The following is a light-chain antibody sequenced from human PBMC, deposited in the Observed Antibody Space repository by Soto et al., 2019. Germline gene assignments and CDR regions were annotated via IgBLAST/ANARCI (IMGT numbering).Light chain of an antibody. Sequence: IQLTQSPSSLSASVGDSVTITCRASQDISSHLAWYQQKPGKAPKVLIYAASTLEGGIPSRFSGSGSGTDFSLTIISLQAEDFATYYCQQVKSCLPHTFGGGTKVDIK. V-gene: IGKV1-9*01. CDR3: QQVKSCLPHT. CDR1: QDISSH. J-gene: IGKJ4*01. CDR2: AAS.